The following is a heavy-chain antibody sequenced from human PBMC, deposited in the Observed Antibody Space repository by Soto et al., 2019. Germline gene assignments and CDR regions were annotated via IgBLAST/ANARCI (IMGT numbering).Heavy chain of an antibody. Sequence: SETLSLTCAVYGGSFSCYYWSWIRQPPGKGLEWIGEINHSGSTNYNPSLKSRVTISVDTSKNQFSLKLSSVTAADTAVYYCARGPYCSSTSCYPYYYYYMDVWGKGTTVTVSS. CDR2: INHSGST. J-gene: IGHJ6*03. CDR3: ARGPYCSSTSCYPYYYYYMDV. D-gene: IGHD2-2*01. V-gene: IGHV4-34*01. CDR1: GGSFSCYY.